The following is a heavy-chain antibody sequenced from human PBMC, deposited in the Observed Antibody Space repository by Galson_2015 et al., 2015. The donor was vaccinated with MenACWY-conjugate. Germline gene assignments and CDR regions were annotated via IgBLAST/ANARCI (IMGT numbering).Heavy chain of an antibody. CDR1: GYTFTSYY. D-gene: IGHD6-13*01. J-gene: IGHJ2*01. CDR2: INPSGGST. CDR3: ARRGSSSWYFDL. V-gene: IGHV1-46*01. Sequence: SVKVSCKASGYTFTSYYMHWVRQAPGQGLEWMGIINPSGGSTSYAQKFQGRVTMTRDTSTSTVYMELSSLKASDTAMYYCARRGSSSWYFDLWGRGTLVTVSS.